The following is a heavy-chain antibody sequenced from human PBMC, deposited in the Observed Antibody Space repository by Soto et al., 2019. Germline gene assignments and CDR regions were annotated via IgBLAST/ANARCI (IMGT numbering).Heavy chain of an antibody. CDR1: GFTFSSYG. J-gene: IGHJ4*02. CDR2: ISYDGSNK. Sequence: LRLSCAASGFTFSSYGMHWVRQAPGKGLEWVAVISYDGSNKHYADSVKGRFTISRDNSKNTLYLQMNSLRAEDTAVYYCAKDSTYYYDSSGYSLFDYWGQGTLVTVSS. CDR3: AKDSTYYYDSSGYSLFDY. D-gene: IGHD3-22*01. V-gene: IGHV3-30*18.